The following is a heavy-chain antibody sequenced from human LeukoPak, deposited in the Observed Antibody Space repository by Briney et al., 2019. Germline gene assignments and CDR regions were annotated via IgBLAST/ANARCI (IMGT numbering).Heavy chain of an antibody. CDR3: AKGVGGADY. CDR2: ISYIGSST. CDR1: GFTFSDYA. D-gene: IGHD2-21*01. J-gene: IGHJ4*02. Sequence: PGGSLRLSCVASGFTFSDYAVSWVRQAPGKGLEYISSISYIGSSTYYADSVKGRFTISRDNSKNTLYLQMNSLRAEDTAVYYCAKGVGGADYWGQGTLVTVSS. V-gene: IGHV3-23*01.